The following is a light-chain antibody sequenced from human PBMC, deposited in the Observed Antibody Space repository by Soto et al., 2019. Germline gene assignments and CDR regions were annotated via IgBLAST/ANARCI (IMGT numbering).Light chain of an antibody. V-gene: IGKV3-20*01. CDR3: QQYGSSLPLT. CDR2: GAS. Sequence: IVLTQSPAAVSLSPGERSTLYGRASQSVSNNYLAWYQQKPGQAPRLLIYGASNRATGIPDRFSGSGSGTDFTLTISRLEPEDFAVYYCQQYGSSLPLTFGGGTKVDTK. J-gene: IGKJ4*01. CDR1: QSVSNNY.